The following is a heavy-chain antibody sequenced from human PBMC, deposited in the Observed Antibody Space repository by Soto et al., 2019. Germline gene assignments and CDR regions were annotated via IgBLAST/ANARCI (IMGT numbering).Heavy chain of an antibody. Sequence: SSVKFSCKASGYTFTGYYMHWVRQAPGQGLEWVGWINPNSGRTNYAQKVQGSVTMTRDTAISTAYIELSRLRSDDTAVYYCARSSFNVLRFLEWFPKNDAFDTRGPGKMVTVSS. CDR3: ARSSFNVLRFLEWFPKNDAFDT. D-gene: IGHD3-3*01. CDR1: GYTFTGYY. J-gene: IGHJ3*02. V-gene: IGHV1-2*02. CDR2: INPNSGRT.